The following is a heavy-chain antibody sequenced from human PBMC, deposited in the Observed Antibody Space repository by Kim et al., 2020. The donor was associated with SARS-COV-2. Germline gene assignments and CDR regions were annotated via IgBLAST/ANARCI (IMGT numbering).Heavy chain of an antibody. J-gene: IGHJ4*02. Sequence: ASVKVSCKVSGYTLTELSMHWVRQAPGKGLEWMGGFDPEDGETIYAQKFQGRVTMTEDTSTDTAYMELSSLRSEDTAVYYCATTNSGYDWNYFDYWGQGTLVTLSS. V-gene: IGHV1-24*01. CDR2: FDPEDGET. CDR1: GYTLTELS. D-gene: IGHD5-12*01. CDR3: ATTNSGYDWNYFDY.